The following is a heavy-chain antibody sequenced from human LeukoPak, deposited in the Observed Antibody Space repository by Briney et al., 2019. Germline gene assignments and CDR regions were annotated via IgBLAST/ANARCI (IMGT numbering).Heavy chain of an antibody. CDR2: ISSSGSTI. D-gene: IGHD3-3*01. J-gene: IGHJ5*02. CDR3: ARLSPITIFGVVWFDP. Sequence: SGGSLRLSCAASGFTYSDYYMSWFRQAPGKGLEWVSYISSSGSTIYYADSVKGRFTISRDNAKNSLYLQMNSLRAEDTAVYYCARLSPITIFGVVWFDPWGQGTLVTVSS. V-gene: IGHV3-11*04. CDR1: GFTYSDYY.